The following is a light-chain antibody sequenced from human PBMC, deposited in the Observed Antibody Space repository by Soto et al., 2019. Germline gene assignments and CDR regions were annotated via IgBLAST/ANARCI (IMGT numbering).Light chain of an antibody. CDR3: ASWDDSLNGVV. J-gene: IGLJ2*01. V-gene: IGLV1-36*01. CDR1: TSNIGNNA. CDR2: SNN. Sequence: QSVLTQPPSVSEAPRQRVTISCSGSTSNIGNNAVSWYQQIPGKAPKVLIYSNNQRPSGVPGRFSDSKSGTSASLAISGLQSEDEADYYCASWDDSLNGVVFGGGTKVTVL.